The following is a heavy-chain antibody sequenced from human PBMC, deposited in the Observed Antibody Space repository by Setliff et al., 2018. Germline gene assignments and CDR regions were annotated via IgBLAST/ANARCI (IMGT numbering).Heavy chain of an antibody. Sequence: SVKVSCKASGYTFTSYGISWVRQAPGQGLEWMGRIIPKFGASTYAQKFRGRVTITADTSASTTYMALSSLRSEDTAVYYCAKDNGGNPDCDYWGQGTQVTVSS. J-gene: IGHJ4*02. V-gene: IGHV1-69*06. CDR1: GYTFTSYG. CDR2: IIPKFGAS. CDR3: AKDNGGNPDCDY. D-gene: IGHD2-15*01.